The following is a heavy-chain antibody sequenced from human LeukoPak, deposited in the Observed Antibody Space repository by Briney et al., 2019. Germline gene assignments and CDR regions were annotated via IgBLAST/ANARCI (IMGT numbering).Heavy chain of an antibody. CDR3: AREDSSGYDY. J-gene: IGHJ4*02. CDR2: ISSSGSAI. CDR1: GFTFSSSA. D-gene: IGHD3-22*01. V-gene: IGHV3-48*04. Sequence: GGSLRLSCAASGFTFSSSAMNWVRQAPGKGLEWVSYISSSGSAIYYADSVKGRFTISRDNAKNSLYLQMNSLRAEDTAVYYCAREDSSGYDYWGQGTLVTVSS.